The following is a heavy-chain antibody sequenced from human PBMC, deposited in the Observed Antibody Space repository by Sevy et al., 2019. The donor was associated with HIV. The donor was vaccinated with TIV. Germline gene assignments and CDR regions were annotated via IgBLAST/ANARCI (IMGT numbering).Heavy chain of an antibody. D-gene: IGHD2-8*01. CDR2: IYYSGST. J-gene: IGHJ4*02. Sequence: SETLSLTCTVSGGSISSGDYYWSWIRQPPGKGLEWIGYIYYSGSTYYNPSLKSQVTTSVDTSKNQFSLKLSSVTAADPAVYYCAREGRDCTKGVCYPTHFDYWGQGTLVTVSS. CDR1: GGSISSGDYY. V-gene: IGHV4-30-4*01. CDR3: AREGRDCTKGVCYPTHFDY.